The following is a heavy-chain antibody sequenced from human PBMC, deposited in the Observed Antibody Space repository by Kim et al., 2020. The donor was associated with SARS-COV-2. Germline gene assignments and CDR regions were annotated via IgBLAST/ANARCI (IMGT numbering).Heavy chain of an antibody. CDR1: GFTFSNAW. CDR2: IKSKTDGGTT. V-gene: IGHV3-15*01. J-gene: IGHJ3*01. Sequence: GGSLRLSCAASGFTFSNAWMSWVRQAPGKGLEWVGRIKSKTDGGTTDYAAPVKGRFTISRDDSKNTLYLQMNSLKTEDTAVYYCTTDSTETDADGVNALDVWGQGTTVTVSS. CDR3: TTDSTETDADGVNALDV. D-gene: IGHD3-10*01.